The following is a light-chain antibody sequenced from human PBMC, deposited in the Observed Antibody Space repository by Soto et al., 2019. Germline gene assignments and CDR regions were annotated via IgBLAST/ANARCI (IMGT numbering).Light chain of an antibody. Sequence: IQMTQSPSSLSASVGDRVTITCRASQSISSYLNWYQQKPGKAPKLLIYAASSLQSGVPSRFSGSGSGTEFTLTISSLQPDDFATYYCQQYNSQWTFGQGTKVDIK. J-gene: IGKJ1*01. CDR3: QQYNSQWT. V-gene: IGKV1-39*01. CDR2: AAS. CDR1: QSISSY.